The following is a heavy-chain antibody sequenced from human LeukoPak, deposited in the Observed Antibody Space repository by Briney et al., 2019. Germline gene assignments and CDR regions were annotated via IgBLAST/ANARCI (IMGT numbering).Heavy chain of an antibody. J-gene: IGHJ3*02. V-gene: IGHV4-30-2*01. CDR1: GGSISSGGYY. D-gene: IGHD2-2*01. Sequence: SQTLSLTCTVSGGSISSGGYYWSWIRQPPGKGLEWIGYIYHSGSTYYNPSLKSRVTISVDRSKNQFSLKLSSVTAADTAVYYCARDQGYCSSTSCYAFDIWGQGTMVTVSS. CDR2: IYHSGST. CDR3: ARDQGYCSSTSCYAFDI.